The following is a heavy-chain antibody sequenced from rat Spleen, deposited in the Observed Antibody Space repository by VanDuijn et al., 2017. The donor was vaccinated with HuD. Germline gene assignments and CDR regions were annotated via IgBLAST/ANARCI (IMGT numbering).Heavy chain of an antibody. Sequence: EVKLVESGGGLVQPGRSLKLSCAASGFNFNDHWMGWVRQAPTKGLEWVASITTDGIGTYYRDSVKGRFTISRDNAKSILYLQMDSLRSEDTATYYCTRDRILRSTGFDYWGQGVMVTVSS. D-gene: IGHD1-6*01. V-gene: IGHV5-20*01. CDR1: GFNFNDHW. J-gene: IGHJ2*01. CDR2: ITTDGIGT. CDR3: TRDRILRSTGFDY.